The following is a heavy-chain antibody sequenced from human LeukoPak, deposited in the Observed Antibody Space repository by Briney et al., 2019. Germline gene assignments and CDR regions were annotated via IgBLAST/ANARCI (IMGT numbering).Heavy chain of an antibody. V-gene: IGHV3-30*02. J-gene: IGHJ3*02. CDR1: GFTFSSYG. D-gene: IGHD1-26*01. CDR2: IRYDGSNK. CDR3: AKDQGGSYYMFANDAFDI. Sequence: GGSLRLSCAASGFTFSSYGMHWVRQAPGKGLEWVAFIRYDGSNKYYADSVKGRFTISRDNSKNTLYLQMNSLRAEDTAVYYCAKDQGGSYYMFANDAFDIWGQGTMVTVSS.